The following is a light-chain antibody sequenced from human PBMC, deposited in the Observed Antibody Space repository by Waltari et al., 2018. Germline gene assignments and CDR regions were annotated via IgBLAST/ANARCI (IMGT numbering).Light chain of an antibody. CDR2: AAS. V-gene: IGKV1-39*01. Sequence: DIQMTQSPSSLSASVGDRATISCRASQSISSYLNWYQQKPGEAPKLLIYAASNLQSGVPSRFSGSGSGTEFTLTISSLQPEDFATYYCQQSYSNPQTFGQGTKVEIK. CDR1: QSISSY. J-gene: IGKJ2*01. CDR3: QQSYSNPQT.